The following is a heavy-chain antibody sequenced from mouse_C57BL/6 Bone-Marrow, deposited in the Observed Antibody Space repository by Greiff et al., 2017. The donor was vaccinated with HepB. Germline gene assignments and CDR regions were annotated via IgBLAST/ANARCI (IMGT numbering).Heavy chain of an antibody. CDR2: ISSGSSTI. CDR3: ARPMGAY. Sequence: DVKLVESGGGLVKPGGSLKLSCAASGFTFSDYGMHWVRQAPEKGLEWVAYISSGSSTIYYADTVKGRFTISRDNAKNTLFLQMTSLRSEDTAMYYCARPMGAYWGQGTLVTVSA. J-gene: IGHJ3*01. V-gene: IGHV5-17*01. CDR1: GFTFSDYG. D-gene: IGHD2-3*01.